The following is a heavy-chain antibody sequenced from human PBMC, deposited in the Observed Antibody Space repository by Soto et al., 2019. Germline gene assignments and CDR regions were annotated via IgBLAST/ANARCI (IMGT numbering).Heavy chain of an antibody. CDR2: INPNSGGT. Sequence: QVQLVQSGAEVKKPGASVKVSCKASGYTFTGCYMHWVRQAPGQGLEWMGWINPNSGGTNYAQKLQGWVTMTRDTSISTAYMELSRLRSDDTAVYYCARWGGSSKAFDIWGQGTMVTVSS. CDR1: GYTFTGCY. V-gene: IGHV1-2*04. CDR3: ARWGGSSKAFDI. D-gene: IGHD6-6*01. J-gene: IGHJ3*02.